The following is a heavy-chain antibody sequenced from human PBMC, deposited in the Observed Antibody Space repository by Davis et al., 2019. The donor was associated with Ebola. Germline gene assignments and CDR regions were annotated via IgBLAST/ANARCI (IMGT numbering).Heavy chain of an antibody. CDR1: GYTFTSYD. CDR2: MNPNSGNT. V-gene: IGHV1-8*02. Sequence: ASVKVSCKASGYTFTSYDINWVRQATGQGLEWMGWMNPNSGNTGYAQKFQGRVTMTRDTSTSTVYMELSSLRSEDTAVYYCARDLAPTVTTGGPCGYWGQGTLVTVSS. J-gene: IGHJ4*02. D-gene: IGHD4-11*01. CDR3: ARDLAPTVTTGGPCGY.